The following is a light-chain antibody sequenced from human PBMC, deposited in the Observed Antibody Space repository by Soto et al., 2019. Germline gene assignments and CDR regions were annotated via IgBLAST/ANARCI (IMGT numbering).Light chain of an antibody. CDR2: GAS. CDR3: HQYTSPPWT. J-gene: IGKJ1*01. V-gene: IGKV3-20*01. Sequence: EIVLTQSPVNLSLSPGERATLSCRASQSVPGNYLAWFQQKPGHAPRLLIYGASSRAPAIRDRFSGSWSGTDFTLTISKLEPEVFAVYYCHQYTSPPWTLGQGTRVETK. CDR1: QSVPGNY.